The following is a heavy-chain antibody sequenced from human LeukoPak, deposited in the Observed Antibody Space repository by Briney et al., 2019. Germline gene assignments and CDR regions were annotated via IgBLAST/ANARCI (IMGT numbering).Heavy chain of an antibody. CDR1: GCTFTYYY. D-gene: IGHD3-10*01. CDR2: INPSGGTT. Sequence: ASVKVSCKASGCTFTYYYLHWVRQAPGQGLEWMGMINPSGGTTTYAQKFQGRVTMTRDTSISTAYMDMSSLRSDDTAVYYCARNLWFGESSDAFDMWGQGTMVTVSS. J-gene: IGHJ3*02. CDR3: ARNLWFGESSDAFDM. V-gene: IGHV1-46*01.